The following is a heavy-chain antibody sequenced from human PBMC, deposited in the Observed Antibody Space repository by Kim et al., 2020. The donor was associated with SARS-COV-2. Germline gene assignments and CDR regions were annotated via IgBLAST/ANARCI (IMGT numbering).Heavy chain of an antibody. CDR2: TT. J-gene: IGHJ4*02. Sequence: TTYYADSVKGRFSISRDNSMNTLYLQLNSLRAEDTAIYYCAKEGAPVYFDNWGQGTLVTVS. D-gene: IGHD1-26*01. CDR3: AKEGAPVYFDN. V-gene: IGHV3-23*01.